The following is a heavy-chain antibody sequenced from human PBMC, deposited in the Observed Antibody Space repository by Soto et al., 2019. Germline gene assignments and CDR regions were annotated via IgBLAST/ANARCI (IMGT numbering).Heavy chain of an antibody. D-gene: IGHD3-10*01. CDR1: GFTFSSYG. Sequence: QVQLVESGGGVVQPGRSLRLSCAASGFTFSSYGMHWVRQAPGKGLEWVAVISYDGSNKYYADSVKGRFTISRDNSKNTLYLQMNSLRAEDTAVYYCAKDRAHDYGMDVWGQGTTVTVSS. CDR3: AKDRAHDYGMDV. CDR2: ISYDGSNK. V-gene: IGHV3-30*18. J-gene: IGHJ6*02.